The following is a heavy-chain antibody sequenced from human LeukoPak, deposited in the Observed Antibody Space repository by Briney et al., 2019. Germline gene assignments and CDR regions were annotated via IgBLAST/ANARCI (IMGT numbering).Heavy chain of an antibody. CDR1: GFGFSSYG. J-gene: IGHJ4*02. V-gene: IGHV3-13*01. Sequence: HPGGSLRLSCAASGFGFSSYGMHWVRQVPGKGLEWVSAIGTSGDTYYPDSVKGRFTISRENAKNSLYLQMNSLRAGDTAIYYCARGTGDRVPHFHSWGQGTLVTVSS. D-gene: IGHD7-27*01. CDR3: ARGTGDRVPHFHS. CDR2: IGTSGDT.